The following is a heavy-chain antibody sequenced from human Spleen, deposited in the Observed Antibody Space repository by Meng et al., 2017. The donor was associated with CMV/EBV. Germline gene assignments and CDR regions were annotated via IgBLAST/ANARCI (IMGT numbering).Heavy chain of an antibody. Sequence: SETLSLTCTVSGPSISNYYWSWIRQPPGKGLEWIGYVSYAGNTKYNPSLMSRVTMSLDTTRDQFSLRLNSVIAADTAVYYCARSSGGRMTSYNYFDPWGQGALVTVSS. CDR3: ARSSGGRMTSYNYFDP. CDR2: VSYAGNT. CDR1: GPSISNYY. D-gene: IGHD3-16*01. J-gene: IGHJ5*02. V-gene: IGHV4-59*01.